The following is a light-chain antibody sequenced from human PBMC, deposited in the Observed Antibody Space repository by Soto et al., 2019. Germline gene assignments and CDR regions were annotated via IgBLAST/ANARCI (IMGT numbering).Light chain of an antibody. Sequence: QSALTQPPSVSGAPGQRVTISCTGSNSNIGSGYGLHWYRQFPGMAPQLLIYDDTYRPSGVPDRFSGSKSGTSASLAITGLQAEDEADYFCQSYDSDLSGSVFGGGTKVTVL. CDR2: DDT. V-gene: IGLV1-40*01. CDR3: QSYDSDLSGSV. J-gene: IGLJ3*02. CDR1: NSNIGSGYG.